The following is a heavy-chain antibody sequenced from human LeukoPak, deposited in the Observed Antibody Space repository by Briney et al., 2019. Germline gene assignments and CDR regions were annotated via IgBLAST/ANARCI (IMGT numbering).Heavy chain of an antibody. CDR2: ISSSSSYI. V-gene: IGHV3-21*01. Sequence: GGSLRLSCAASGFTFSSYSMNWVRQAPGKGLEWVSSISSSSSYIYYADSVKGRFTISRDNAKNSLYLQMNSLRAEDTAVYYCAARGYSYGHFDYWGQGTLVTVS. J-gene: IGHJ4*02. D-gene: IGHD5-18*01. CDR1: GFTFSSYS. CDR3: AARGYSYGHFDY.